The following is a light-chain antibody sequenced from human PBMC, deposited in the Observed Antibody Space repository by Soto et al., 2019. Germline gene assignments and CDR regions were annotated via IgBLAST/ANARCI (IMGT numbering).Light chain of an antibody. J-gene: IGLJ2*01. Sequence: SYELTQPPSVSVAPGQTARITWGGDKIGSKRVHWYQQRRGQAPVLVVYDDADRPSGIPERFSGSNSGNTATLTSTRVEAGGEADYYCHGWYNSDLSLFGVGTKVTVL. CDR2: DDA. CDR1: KIGSKR. V-gene: IGLV3-21*02. CDR3: HGWYNSDLSL.